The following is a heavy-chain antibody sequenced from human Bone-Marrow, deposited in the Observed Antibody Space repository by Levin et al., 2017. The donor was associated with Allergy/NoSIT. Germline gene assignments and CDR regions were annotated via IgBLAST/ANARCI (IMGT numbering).Heavy chain of an antibody. D-gene: IGHD2-2*02. Sequence: SSETLSLTCTVYGGSISNYYWNWIRQPPGKGLEWIGRIHYSGSTNYNPSLRSRVTISVDTSKNQFSLKLTSVTAADTAVYYCARRPVEARYTTSENWFDPWGQGTLVTVSS. J-gene: IGHJ5*02. CDR1: GGSISNYY. V-gene: IGHV4-59*08. CDR2: IHYSGST. CDR3: ARRPVEARYTTSENWFDP.